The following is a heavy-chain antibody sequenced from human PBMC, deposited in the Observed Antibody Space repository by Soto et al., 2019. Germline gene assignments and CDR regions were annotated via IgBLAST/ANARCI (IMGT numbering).Heavy chain of an antibody. CDR1: GGSFSGYY. J-gene: IGHJ4*02. CDR2: INHSGST. CDR3: ARGGRQKLIKTHISYKIDY. Sequence: PSETLSLTCAVYGGSFSGYYWSWIRQPPGKGLEWIGEINHSGSTNYNPSLKSRVTISVDMSKNQFSLKLSSVTAADTAVYYCARGGRQKLIKTHISYKIDYWGQGTLVTVSS. V-gene: IGHV4-34*01. D-gene: IGHD6-13*01.